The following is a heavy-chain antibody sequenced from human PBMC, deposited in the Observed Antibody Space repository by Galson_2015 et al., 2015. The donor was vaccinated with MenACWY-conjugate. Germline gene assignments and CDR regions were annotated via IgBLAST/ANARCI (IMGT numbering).Heavy chain of an antibody. CDR3: AGDWRGYDFSYL. D-gene: IGHD3-3*01. V-gene: IGHV3-7*03. J-gene: IGHJ4*02. CDR2: IKQDGSAK. CDR1: GFSISTYW. Sequence: SLRLSCAASGFSISTYWMSWVRQAPGKGLEWVANIKQDGSAKYYVDSVKGRFTVSRDNAKNSLYLQLNSLRVEDTAVYYCAGDWRGYDFSYLWGQGTPVTVSS.